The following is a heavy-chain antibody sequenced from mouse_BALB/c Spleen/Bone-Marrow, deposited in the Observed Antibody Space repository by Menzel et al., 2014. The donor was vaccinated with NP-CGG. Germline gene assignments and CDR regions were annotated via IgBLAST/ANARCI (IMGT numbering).Heavy chain of an antibody. CDR1: GFTFTDYY. V-gene: IGHV7-3*02. D-gene: IGHD1-1*02. Sequence: EVKLVESGGGLVRPGGSLRLSCATSGFTFTDYYMNWVRQPPGKALEWLGFIRNKANGYTTEYSASVKGRFTISRDNSQSILYLQMNTLRAEDSATYYCARDKGGILFDYWGQGTTLTVSS. CDR2: IRNKANGYTT. J-gene: IGHJ2*01. CDR3: ARDKGGILFDY.